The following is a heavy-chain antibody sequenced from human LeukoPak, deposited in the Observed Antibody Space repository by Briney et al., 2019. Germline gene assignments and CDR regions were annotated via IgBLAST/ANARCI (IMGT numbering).Heavy chain of an antibody. D-gene: IGHD6-6*01. V-gene: IGHV1-69*13. Sequence: SVTVSCKASGGTFSSYAISWVRQAPGQGLEWMGGIIPIFGTANYAQKFQGRVTITADESTSTAYMELSSLRSEDTAVYYCATVAARPGRFDYWGQGTLVTVSS. CDR3: ATVAARPGRFDY. CDR1: GGTFSSYA. CDR2: IIPIFGTA. J-gene: IGHJ4*02.